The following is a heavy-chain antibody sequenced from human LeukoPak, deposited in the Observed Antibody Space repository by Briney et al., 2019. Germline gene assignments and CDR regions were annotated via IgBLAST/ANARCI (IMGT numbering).Heavy chain of an antibody. D-gene: IGHD6-19*01. J-gene: IGHJ4*02. V-gene: IGHV3-23*01. CDR1: GFTFSSYA. CDR3: AKGYGSGWFFDC. CDR2: ILSGGST. Sequence: GSLRLSCAASGFTFSSYAMSWVRQAPGEGLEWVSTILSGGSTYYADCVKGRFTISRDNSKNTLYLKVNSLRAEDTAVYYCAKGYGSGWFFDCWGQGTLVTVSS.